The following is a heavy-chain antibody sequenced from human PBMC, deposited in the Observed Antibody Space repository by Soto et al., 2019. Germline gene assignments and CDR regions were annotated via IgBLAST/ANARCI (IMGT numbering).Heavy chain of an antibody. V-gene: IGHV3-48*01. D-gene: IGHD1-7*01. CDR3: AKDGSYNSNYSPLSNYYMDV. Sequence: GALRVSCAASGFTFSSYSMNWVGQAPGKGLEWVSYISSSSSTIYYADSVKGRFTISRDNSKNTLYLQMNSLRAEDTAVYYCAKDGSYNSNYSPLSNYYMDVWGKGTTVTVSS. J-gene: IGHJ6*03. CDR1: GFTFSSYS. CDR2: ISSSSSTI.